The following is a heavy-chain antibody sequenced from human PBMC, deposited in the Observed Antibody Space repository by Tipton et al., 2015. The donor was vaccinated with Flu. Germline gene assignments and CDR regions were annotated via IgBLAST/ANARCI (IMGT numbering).Heavy chain of an antibody. CDR3: ARDVRGCTNGVCYPQ. D-gene: IGHD2-8*01. J-gene: IGHJ3*01. Sequence: LRLSCTVSGGSISSGSYYWSWIRQPAGKGLEWIGRIYTSGSTNYNPSLKSRVTISADTSKNQFSLKLSSATAADTAVYYCARDVRGCTNGVCYPQWGQGTMVTVSS. CDR2: IYTSGST. CDR1: GGSISSGSYY. V-gene: IGHV4-61*02.